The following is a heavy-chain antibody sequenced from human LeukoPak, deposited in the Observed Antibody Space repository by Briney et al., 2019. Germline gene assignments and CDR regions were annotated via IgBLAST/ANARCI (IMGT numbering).Heavy chain of an antibody. CDR3: ARDPTYGSGSYSKGGWFDP. CDR2: IIPILGIA. V-gene: IGHV1-69*04. CDR1: GGTFSSYA. J-gene: IGHJ5*02. Sequence: GASVKVSCKASGGTFSSYAISWVRQAPGQGLEWMGRIIPILGIANYAQKFQGRVTITADKSTSTAYMELSSLRSEDTAVYYYARDPTYGSGSYSKGGWFDPWGQGTLVTVSS. D-gene: IGHD3-10*01.